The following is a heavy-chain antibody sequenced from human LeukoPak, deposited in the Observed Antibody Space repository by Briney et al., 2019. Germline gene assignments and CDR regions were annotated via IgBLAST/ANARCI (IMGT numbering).Heavy chain of an antibody. D-gene: IGHD2-2*01. CDR2: INTDGSST. CDR1: GFTFSSYW. V-gene: IGHV3-74*01. Sequence: GGSLRLSCAASGFTFSSYWMHWVRQAPGKGLVWVSRINTDGSSTSYADSVKGRFTISRDNAKNTLYLQMNSLRAEDTAVYYCARYCSSTSCHDGFDIWGQGTTVTVSS. CDR3: ARYCSSTSCHDGFDI. J-gene: IGHJ3*02.